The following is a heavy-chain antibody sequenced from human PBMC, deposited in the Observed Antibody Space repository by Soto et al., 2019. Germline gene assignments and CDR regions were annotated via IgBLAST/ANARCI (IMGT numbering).Heavy chain of an antibody. CDR1: VCTFTSYD. V-gene: IGHV1-8*01. J-gene: IGHJ5*02. Sequence: ASLKVSCKASVCTFTSYDINWVRQATGQGLEWMGCVNPNSGNAGYAQKFQGRVTMTRNTSISTAYMELSGLRSDDTAMHSCATQRTALSPFDPWRQGTLVTVSS. D-gene: IGHD1-1*01. CDR3: ATQRTALSPFDP. CDR2: VNPNSGNA.